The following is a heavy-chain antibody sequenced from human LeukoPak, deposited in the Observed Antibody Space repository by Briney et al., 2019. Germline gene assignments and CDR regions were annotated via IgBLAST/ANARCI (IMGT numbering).Heavy chain of an antibody. CDR3: ASTEGVTTRGAFDI. CDR2: IYYSGST. V-gene: IGHV4-39*07. Sequence: SETLSLTCTVSGGSISSSSYYWGWIRQPPGKGLEWIGSIYYSGSTYYNPSLKSRVTISVDTSKNQFSLKLSSVTAADTAVYYCASTEGVTTRGAFDIWGQGTMVTVSS. CDR1: GGSISSSSYY. D-gene: IGHD4-17*01. J-gene: IGHJ3*02.